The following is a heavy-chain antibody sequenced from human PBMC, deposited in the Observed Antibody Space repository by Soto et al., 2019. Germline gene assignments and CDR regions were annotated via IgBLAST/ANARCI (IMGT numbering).Heavy chain of an antibody. CDR3: ARDSNYYGSGSGNYYYYYYMDV. CDR1: GYTFTSYY. J-gene: IGHJ6*03. V-gene: IGHV1-46*03. D-gene: IGHD3-10*01. CDR2: INPSGGST. Sequence: QVQLVQSGAEVKKPGASVKVSCKASGYTFTSYYMHWVRQAPGQGLEWMGIINPSGGSTSYAQKFQGRVTMTRDTSTSTVYMELSSLRSEDTAVYYCARDSNYYGSGSGNYYYYYYMDVWGKGTTVTVSS.